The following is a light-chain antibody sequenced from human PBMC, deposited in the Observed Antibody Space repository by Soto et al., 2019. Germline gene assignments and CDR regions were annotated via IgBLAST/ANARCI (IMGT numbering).Light chain of an antibody. CDR1: QSIGSW. J-gene: IGKJ1*01. V-gene: IGKV1-5*03. CDR2: KAS. Sequence: DIQMTQSPSTLSASVGDRVTITCRASQSIGSWLAWYQQKPGKAPKLLIYKASSLESGVPSRFSGSGSGTEFTLTISSLQTDDFASYYCQQYGSYSPWTGGQGTKVEIK. CDR3: QQYGSYSPWT.